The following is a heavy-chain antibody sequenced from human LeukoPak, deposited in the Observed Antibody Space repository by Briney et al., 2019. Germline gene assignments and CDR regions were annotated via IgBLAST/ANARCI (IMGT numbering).Heavy chain of an antibody. Sequence: GGSLRLSCTASVFTFGDYAMSWVRQAPGKGLEWVGFIRSKAYGGTTEYAASVKGRFTISRDDSKSIAYLQMNSLKTEDTAVYYCTRALMNYDILTGYSLPFDYWGQGTLVTVSS. CDR2: IRSKAYGGTT. V-gene: IGHV3-49*04. CDR1: VFTFGDYA. J-gene: IGHJ4*02. D-gene: IGHD3-9*01. CDR3: TRALMNYDILTGYSLPFDY.